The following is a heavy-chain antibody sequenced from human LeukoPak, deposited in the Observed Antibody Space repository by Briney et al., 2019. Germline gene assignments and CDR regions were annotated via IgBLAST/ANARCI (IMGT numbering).Heavy chain of an antibody. CDR1: GYTFNSYA. CDR2: INAGNGNT. CDR3: ARDNAREQWLGRFDY. D-gene: IGHD6-19*01. J-gene: IGHJ4*02. V-gene: IGHV1-3*01. Sequence: ASVKVSCKASGYTFNSYAMHRVRQAPGQRLEWMGWINAGNGNTKYSQKFQGRVTITRDTSASTAYMELSSLRSEDTAVYYCARDNAREQWLGRFDYWGQGTLVTVSS.